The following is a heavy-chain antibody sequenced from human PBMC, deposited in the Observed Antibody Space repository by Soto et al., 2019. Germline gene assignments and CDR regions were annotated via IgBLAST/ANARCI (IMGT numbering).Heavy chain of an antibody. V-gene: IGHV4-59*01. J-gene: IGHJ6*03. D-gene: IGHD3-10*01. CDR1: GGSISSYY. CDR2: IYYSGST. Sequence: SETLSLTCTVSGGSISSYYWSWIRQPPGKGLEWIGYIYYSGSTNYNPSLKSRVTISVDTSKNQFSLKLSSVTAADTAVYYCARSGELPGRVYYYYYYMDVWGKGTTVTVSS. CDR3: ARSGELPGRVYYYYYYMDV.